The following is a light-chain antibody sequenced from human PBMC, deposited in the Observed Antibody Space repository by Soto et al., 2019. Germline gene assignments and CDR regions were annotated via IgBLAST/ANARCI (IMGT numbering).Light chain of an antibody. CDR1: RSNIGSKT. Sequence: QAVVTQPPSASGTPGQRVTMSCSGSRSNIGSKTVNWYQQVPGTAPNLLIYSDNKRPSGVPDRFSGSKSGTSASLAISGLQAEDEADYYCATRDDSLNGWVFGGGTKLTVL. J-gene: IGLJ3*02. V-gene: IGLV1-44*01. CDR2: SDN. CDR3: ATRDDSLNGWV.